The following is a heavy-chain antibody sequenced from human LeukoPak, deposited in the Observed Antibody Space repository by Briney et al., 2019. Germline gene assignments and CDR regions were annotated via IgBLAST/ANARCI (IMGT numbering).Heavy chain of an antibody. CDR1: GVTFSDYY. Sequence: GGSLRLSCAASGVTFSDYYMSWIRQAPGKGLEWVSYISSSGSTIYYAYSVKGRFTISRDNAKNSLYLQMNSLRAEDTAVYYCARDLYRIVVVPHYFDYWGQGTLVTVSS. J-gene: IGHJ4*02. CDR2: ISSSGSTI. V-gene: IGHV3-11*04. D-gene: IGHD3-22*01. CDR3: ARDLYRIVVVPHYFDY.